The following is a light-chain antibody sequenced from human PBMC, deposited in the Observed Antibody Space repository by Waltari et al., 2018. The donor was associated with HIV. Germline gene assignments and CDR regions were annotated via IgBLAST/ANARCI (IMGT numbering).Light chain of an antibody. V-gene: IGLV2-14*01. CDR1: SNNGDDYKY. Sequence: QSALTQPASVSGSPGQSITISCTGTSNNGDDYKYVSWYQHHPGKAPKVIIYEDSHRPSGASTRFSGSKSGNTASLTISGLQPEDEADYFCASYISSSSPEFGGGTKVTVL. CDR3: ASYISSSSPE. J-gene: IGLJ3*02. CDR2: EDS.